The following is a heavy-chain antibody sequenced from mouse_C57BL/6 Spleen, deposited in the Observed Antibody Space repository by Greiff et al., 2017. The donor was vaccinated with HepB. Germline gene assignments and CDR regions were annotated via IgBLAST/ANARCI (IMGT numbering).Heavy chain of an antibody. CDR3: ARYRSQLYGSRGWYFDV. CDR1: GYTFTDYN. CDR2: INPNNGGT. V-gene: IGHV1-18*01. Sequence: EVQLQQSGPELVKPGASVKIPCKASGYTFTDYNMDWVKQSHGKSLEWIGDINPNNGGTIYTQKFKGKATLTVDKSSSTAYMELRSLTSEDTAVYYCARYRSQLYGSRGWYFDVWGTGTTVTVSS. D-gene: IGHD1-1*01. J-gene: IGHJ1*03.